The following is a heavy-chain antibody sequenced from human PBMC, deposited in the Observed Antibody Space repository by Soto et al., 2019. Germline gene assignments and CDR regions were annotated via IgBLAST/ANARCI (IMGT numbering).Heavy chain of an antibody. CDR3: AQWLY. Sequence: QVQLVESGGGVVQPGRSLRLSCAASGFTFSSYAMHWVRQAPGKGLEWVAVISYDGSNKYYADSVKGRFTISRDNSKNTLYLQMNSLRAEDTAVYYCAQWLYWGQGTLVTVSS. CDR1: GFTFSSYA. J-gene: IGHJ4*02. V-gene: IGHV3-30-3*01. D-gene: IGHD3-22*01. CDR2: ISYDGSNK.